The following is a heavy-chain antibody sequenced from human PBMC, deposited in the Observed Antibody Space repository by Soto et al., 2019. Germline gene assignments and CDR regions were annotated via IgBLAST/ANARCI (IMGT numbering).Heavy chain of an antibody. D-gene: IGHD1-26*01. CDR1: GYIFTSYC. J-gene: IGHJ6*02. CDR3: ARYPAEWELLRMDYYYYGMDV. CDR2: ISAYNGNT. Sequence: ASVKVSCKASGYIFTSYCISWVRQAPGQGLEWMGWISAYNGNTNYAQKLQGRVTMTTDTSTSTAYMELRSLRSDDTAVYYCARYPAEWELLRMDYYYYGMDVWGQGTTVTVSS. V-gene: IGHV1-18*04.